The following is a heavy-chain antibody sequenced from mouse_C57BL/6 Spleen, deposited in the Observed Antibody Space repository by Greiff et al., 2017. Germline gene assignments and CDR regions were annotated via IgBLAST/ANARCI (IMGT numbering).Heavy chain of an antibody. Sequence: EVQLQQSGPELVRPGASVKLSCTASGFNIKDYYMHWVKQRPEQGLEWIGRIDPEDGDTEYAPKFQGKATMTADTSSNTAYLQLSSLTSEDTAVYYCPRWGETFAYWGQGTLVTVSA. CDR1: GFNIKDYY. J-gene: IGHJ3*01. CDR3: PRWGETFAY. D-gene: IGHD2-3*01. CDR2: IDPEDGDT. V-gene: IGHV14-1*01.